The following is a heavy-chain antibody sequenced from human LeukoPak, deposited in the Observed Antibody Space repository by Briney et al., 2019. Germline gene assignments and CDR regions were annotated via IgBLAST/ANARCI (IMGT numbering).Heavy chain of an antibody. CDR3: TTDKDIVVVVAATTDAFDI. D-gene: IGHD2-15*01. Sequence: GGSLRLSCAASAFTFNNAWMSWVRQAPGKGLEWVGRIKSKTDGGTTDYAAPVKGRFTISRDDSKNTLYLQMNSLKTEDTAVYYCTTDKDIVVVVAATTDAFDIWGQGTMVTVSS. V-gene: IGHV3-15*07. J-gene: IGHJ3*02. CDR2: IKSKTDGGTT. CDR1: AFTFNNAW.